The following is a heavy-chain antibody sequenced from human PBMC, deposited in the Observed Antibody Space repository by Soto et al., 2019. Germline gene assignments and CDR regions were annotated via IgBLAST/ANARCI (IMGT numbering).Heavy chain of an antibody. Sequence: PSETLSLTCTVSGGSISSGGYYWSWIRQHPGKGLEWIGYIYYSGSTYYNPSLKSRVTISVDTSKNQFSLKLSSVTAADTAVYYCARGEYSSSWYNRNWFDPWGQGTLVTVSS. V-gene: IGHV4-31*03. CDR2: IYYSGST. D-gene: IGHD6-13*01. CDR3: ARGEYSSSWYNRNWFDP. J-gene: IGHJ5*02. CDR1: GGSISSGGYY.